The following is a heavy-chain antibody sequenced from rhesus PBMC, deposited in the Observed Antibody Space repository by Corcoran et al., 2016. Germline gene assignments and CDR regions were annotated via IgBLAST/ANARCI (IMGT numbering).Heavy chain of an antibody. CDR1: GGSISSSNW. V-gene: IGHV4-65*01. CDR3: ARRLATVTLSYFDY. CDR2: INGGSGST. J-gene: IGHJ4*01. D-gene: IGHD5-36*02. Sequence: QVQLQESGPGVVKPSETLSLTCAVSGGSISSSNWWSWIRQSPGKGLEWIGYINGGSGSTSYNPSLKSRVTISTDTSKNQFALKLSSVTAADTAVYYCARRLATVTLSYFDYWGQGVLVTVSS.